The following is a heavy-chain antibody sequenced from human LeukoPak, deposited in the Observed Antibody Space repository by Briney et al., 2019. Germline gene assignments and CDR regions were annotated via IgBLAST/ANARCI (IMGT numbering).Heavy chain of an antibody. CDR3: ARDQYVVRGVIITPHFDH. V-gene: IGHV3-30*04. D-gene: IGHD3-10*01. CDR1: RFTFSSYT. Sequence: GRSLRLSCAASRFTFSSYTMHWVRQAPGKGLEWVSLISYDGSNKYYADSAKGRFTISRDNSKNTLYLQMNSLRAEDTAVYYCARDQYVVRGVIITPHFDHWGQGTLVTVSS. CDR2: ISYDGSNK. J-gene: IGHJ4*02.